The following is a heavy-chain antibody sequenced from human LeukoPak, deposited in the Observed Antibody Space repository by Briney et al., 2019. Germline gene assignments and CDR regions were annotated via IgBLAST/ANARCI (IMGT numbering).Heavy chain of an antibody. CDR3: AKDGYSSGWYLGSNWFDP. J-gene: IGHJ5*02. V-gene: IGHV3-9*01. CDR1: GFTFSSYA. Sequence: LRLSCAASGFTFSSYAMSWVRQAPGKGLEWVSGISWNSGSIGYADSVKGRFTISRDNAKNSLYLQMNSLRAEDTALYYCAKDGYSSGWYLGSNWFDPWGQGTLVTVSS. D-gene: IGHD6-19*01. CDR2: ISWNSGSI.